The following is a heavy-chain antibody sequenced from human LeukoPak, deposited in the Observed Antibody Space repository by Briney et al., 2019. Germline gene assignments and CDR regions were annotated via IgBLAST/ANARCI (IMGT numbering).Heavy chain of an antibody. V-gene: IGHV1-46*01. CDR2: INPSGGST. J-gene: IGHJ4*02. D-gene: IGHD3-22*01. CDR3: ARAPWHDYYDSSGYYYAPYYFDY. Sequence: ASVKVSCKASGYTFTSYYMHWVRQAPGQGLEWMGIINPSGGSTSYAQKLQGRVTMTRDTSTSTVYMELSSLRSEDTAVYYCARAPWHDYYDSSGYYYAPYYFDYWGQGTLVTVSS. CDR1: GYTFTSYY.